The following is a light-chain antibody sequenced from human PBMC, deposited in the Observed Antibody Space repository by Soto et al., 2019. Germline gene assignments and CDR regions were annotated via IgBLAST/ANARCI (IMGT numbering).Light chain of an antibody. J-gene: IGLJ2*01. CDR3: AAWDDSLSGVV. Sequence: QSVLTQPPSASGTPGQRVTISCSGSSSNIGSKYVYWYQQLPGTAPKLLMYRDNQRSSGVPGRFSGSKSGTSASLAISGLRSDDEADYYCAAWDDSLSGVVFGGGTKLTVL. CDR1: SSNIGSKY. V-gene: IGLV1-47*01. CDR2: RDN.